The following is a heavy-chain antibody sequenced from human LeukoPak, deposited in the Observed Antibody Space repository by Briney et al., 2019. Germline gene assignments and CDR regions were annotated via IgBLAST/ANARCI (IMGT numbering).Heavy chain of an antibody. CDR3: AKGGGYSCGTAFCDI. CDR1: GFTFSSYG. CDR2: ISYDGNSK. Sequence: GGSLRLSCAASGFTFSSYGMHWVRQAPGKGLEWVAVISYDGNSKYYADSVKGRFTIFRDNSKNTLYLQMNSLRAEDTAVYYCAKGGGYSCGTAFCDIWGQGTMVTVSS. V-gene: IGHV3-30*18. D-gene: IGHD5-18*01. J-gene: IGHJ3*02.